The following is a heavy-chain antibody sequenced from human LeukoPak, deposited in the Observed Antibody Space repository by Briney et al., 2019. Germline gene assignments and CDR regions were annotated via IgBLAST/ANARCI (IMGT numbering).Heavy chain of an antibody. CDR3: ANRYYYGSGSYNWFDP. D-gene: IGHD3-10*01. CDR1: GFTFSSYA. J-gene: IGHJ5*02. V-gene: IGHV3-23*01. Sequence: GGSLRLSCAAPGFTFSSYAMSWVRQAPGKGLEWVSAISGSGGSTYYADSVKGRFTISRDNSKNTLYLQMNSLRAEDTAVYYCANRYYYGSGSYNWFDPWGQGTLVTVSS. CDR2: ISGSGGST.